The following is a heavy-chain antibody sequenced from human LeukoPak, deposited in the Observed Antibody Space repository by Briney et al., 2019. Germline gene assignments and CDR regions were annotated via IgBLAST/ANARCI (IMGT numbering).Heavy chain of an antibody. D-gene: IGHD3-10*01. V-gene: IGHV4-39*02. CDR3: AREGDSGSCYRY. J-gene: IGHJ4*02. CDR1: GGSISSTSYY. CDR2: IYCSGST. Sequence: PSETLSLTCTVSGGSISSTSYYWGWICQPPGKGLEWIGSIYCSGSTYYNPSLKSRVTISVDTSKNQFSLKLRSATAADTAVYYCAREGDSGSCYRYWGQGTLVTVSS.